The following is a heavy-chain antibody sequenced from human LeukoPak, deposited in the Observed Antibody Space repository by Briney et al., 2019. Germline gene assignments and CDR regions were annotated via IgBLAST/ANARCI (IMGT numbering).Heavy chain of an antibody. CDR1: GFTFSSYA. CDR2: ISGSGGST. D-gene: IGHD1-26*01. V-gene: IGHV3-23*01. Sequence: GGSLRLSCAASGFTFSSYAMSWVRQAPGKGLEWVSAISGSGGSTYYADSVEGRFTISRDNSKNTLYLQMNSLRAEDTAVYYCAKFGQYSGSYSYYFDYWGQGTLVTVSS. CDR3: AKFGQYSGSYSYYFDY. J-gene: IGHJ4*02.